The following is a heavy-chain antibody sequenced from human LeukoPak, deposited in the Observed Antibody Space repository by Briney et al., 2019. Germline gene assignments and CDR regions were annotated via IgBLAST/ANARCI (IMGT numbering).Heavy chain of an antibody. V-gene: IGHV4-59*01. J-gene: IGHJ4*02. Sequence: SETLSLTCTVSGGSISSYYWSWIRQPPGKGLEWIGCIYYSGSTSYNPSLKSRVTISVDTSKNQFSLKLSSVTAADTAVYHCARVEVAYFYGSGSSYYFDHWGQGNLVTVSS. CDR1: GGSISSYY. CDR3: ARVEVAYFYGSGSSYYFDH. CDR2: IYYSGST. D-gene: IGHD3-10*01.